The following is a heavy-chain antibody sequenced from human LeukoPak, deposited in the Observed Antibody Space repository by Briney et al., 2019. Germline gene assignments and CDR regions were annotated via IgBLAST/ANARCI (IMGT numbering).Heavy chain of an antibody. CDR3: ARQMITSYYYDSSGSRAFDI. J-gene: IGHJ3*02. Sequence: SETLSLTCTVSGGSISSSSYYWGWIRQPPGKGLEWIGSIYYSGSTYYNPSLKSRVTISVDTFKNQFSLKLSSVTAADTAVYYCARQMITSYYYDSSGSRAFDIWGQGTMVTVSS. V-gene: IGHV4-39*01. D-gene: IGHD3-22*01. CDR2: IYYSGST. CDR1: GGSISSSSYY.